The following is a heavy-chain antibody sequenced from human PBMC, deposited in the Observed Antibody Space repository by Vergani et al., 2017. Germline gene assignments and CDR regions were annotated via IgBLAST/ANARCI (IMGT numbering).Heavy chain of an antibody. D-gene: IGHD6-13*01. CDR2: INHSGST. Sequence: QVQLQQWGAGLLKPSETLSLTCAVYGGSFSGYYCSWIRQPPGKGLEWIGEINHSGSTNYNPSLKSRVTISVDTSKNQFSLKLSSVTAADTAVYYCARVFIAAARSFDYWGQGTLVTVSS. J-gene: IGHJ4*02. CDR1: GGSFSGYY. V-gene: IGHV4-34*01. CDR3: ARVFIAAARSFDY.